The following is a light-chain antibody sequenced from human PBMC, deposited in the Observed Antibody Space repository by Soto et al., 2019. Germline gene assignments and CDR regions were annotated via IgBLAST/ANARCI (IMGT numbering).Light chain of an antibody. CDR3: QQRSNWFSIT. CDR1: QSVSSY. V-gene: IGKV3-11*01. Sequence: EILLTQSPATLSLSPGERATLSCRASQSVSSYLAWYQQKPGQAPRLLIYDASNRATGIPARFSGSGSGTDFTLTISSLEPEDFAVYYCQQRSNWFSITFGQGTRLEIK. J-gene: IGKJ5*01. CDR2: DAS.